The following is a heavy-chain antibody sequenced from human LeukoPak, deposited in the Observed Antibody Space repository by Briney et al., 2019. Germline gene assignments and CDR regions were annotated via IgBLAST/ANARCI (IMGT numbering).Heavy chain of an antibody. J-gene: IGHJ4*02. CDR2: ISSSSSTI. CDR1: GFTFSSYS. CDR3: SSRSGYYGPGYYFDY. Sequence: PGGSLRLSCAASGFTFSSYSMNWVRQAPGKGPEWVSYISSSSSTIYYADSVKGRFTISRDNAKNSLYLQMNSLRDEDTAVYYCSSRSGYYGPGYYFDYWGQGTLVTVSS. D-gene: IGHD3-22*01. V-gene: IGHV3-48*02.